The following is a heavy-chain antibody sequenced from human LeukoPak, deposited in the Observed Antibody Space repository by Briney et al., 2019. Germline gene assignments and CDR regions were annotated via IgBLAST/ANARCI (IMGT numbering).Heavy chain of an antibody. CDR3: ARDGVLLWFGELIPTLLDY. V-gene: IGHV4-39*07. J-gene: IGHJ4*02. CDR2: IYHSGST. Sequence: PSETLSLTCTVSGVSISSSNSYWGWIRQPPGKGLEWIGSIYHSGSTYYNPSLKSRVTISVDTSKNQFSLKLSSVTAADTAVYYCARDGVLLWFGELIPTLLDYWGQGTLVTVSS. D-gene: IGHD3-10*01. CDR1: GVSISSSNSY.